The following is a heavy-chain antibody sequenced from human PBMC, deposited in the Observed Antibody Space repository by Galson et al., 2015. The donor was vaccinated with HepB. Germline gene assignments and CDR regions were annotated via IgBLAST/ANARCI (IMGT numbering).Heavy chain of an antibody. D-gene: IGHD1-26*01. CDR1: GYTFTSYG. CDR2: ISAYNGNT. CDR3: ARAGMSVGATPIDLAFDI. Sequence: SVKVSCKASGYTFTSYGISWVRQAPGQGLEWMGWISAYNGNTNYAQKLQGRVTMTTDTSTSTAYMELRSLRSDDTAVYYCARAGMSVGATPIDLAFDIWGQGTMVTVSS. J-gene: IGHJ3*02. V-gene: IGHV1-18*04.